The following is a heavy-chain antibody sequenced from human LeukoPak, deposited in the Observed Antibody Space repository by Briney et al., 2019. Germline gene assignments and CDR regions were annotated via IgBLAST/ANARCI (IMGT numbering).Heavy chain of an antibody. Sequence: AAVTVSCKASGYTFTTHYMHWVRQAPGQGLEWMGLINPSGTTTNYAQKFRGRVTITRDLSTRTDYMEVSSLRGDDTAVYFCARAAPPPDVLLWFGEPMSYYYYYYMDVWGKGTTVTLSS. CDR3: ARAAPPPDVLLWFGEPMSYYYYYYMDV. D-gene: IGHD3-10*01. J-gene: IGHJ6*03. CDR1: GYTFTTHY. V-gene: IGHV1-46*01. CDR2: INPSGTTT.